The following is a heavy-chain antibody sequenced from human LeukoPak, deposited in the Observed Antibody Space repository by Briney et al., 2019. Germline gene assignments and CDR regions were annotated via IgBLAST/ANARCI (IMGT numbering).Heavy chain of an antibody. CDR1: GFTLSSYG. Sequence: GRSLRLSCAASGFTLSSYGMHWVRQAPGKGLEWVAVISYDGSNKYYADSVKGRFTISRDNSKNTLYLQMNSLRAEDTAVYYCANFGGVDWGQGTLVTVSS. V-gene: IGHV3-30*18. J-gene: IGHJ4*02. CDR2: ISYDGSNK. D-gene: IGHD3-10*01. CDR3: ANFGGVD.